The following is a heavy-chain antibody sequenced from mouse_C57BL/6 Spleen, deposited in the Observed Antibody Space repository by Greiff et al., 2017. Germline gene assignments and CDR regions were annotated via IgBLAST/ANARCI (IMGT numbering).Heavy chain of an antibody. CDR3: ARYRLWLRREDYLDY. CDR1: GYAFSSYW. D-gene: IGHD2-2*01. V-gene: IGHV1-80*01. Sequence: QVQLQQSGAELVKPGASVKISCKASGYAFSSYWMNWVKQRPGKGLEWIGQIYPGDGDTNYNGKFKGKATLTADKSSSTAYMQLSSLTSEDSAVYFCARYRLWLRREDYLDYWGQGTTLTVSS. CDR2: IYPGDGDT. J-gene: IGHJ2*01.